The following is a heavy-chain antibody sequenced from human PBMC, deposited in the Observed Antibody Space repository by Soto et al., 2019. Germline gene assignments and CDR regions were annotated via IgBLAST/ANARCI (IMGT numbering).Heavy chain of an antibody. CDR3: AKAKTMIVVVPTFFDY. Sequence: GGSLRLSCAASGFTFSSYGMHWVRQAPGKGLEWVAVISYDGSNKYYADSVKGRFTISRDNSKNTLYLQMNSLRAEDTAVYYCAKAKTMIVVVPTFFDYWGQGTLVTVSS. CDR1: GFTFSSYG. D-gene: IGHD3-22*01. V-gene: IGHV3-30*18. CDR2: ISYDGSNK. J-gene: IGHJ4*02.